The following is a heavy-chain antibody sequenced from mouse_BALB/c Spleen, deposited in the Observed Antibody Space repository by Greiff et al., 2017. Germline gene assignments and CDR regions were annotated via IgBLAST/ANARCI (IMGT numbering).Heavy chain of an antibody. D-gene: IGHD4-1*01. CDR2: IRSKSNNYAT. CDR3: VRAPWEAPWFAY. J-gene: IGHJ3*01. Sequence: GGGLVQPKGSLKLSCAASGFTFNTNAMNWVRQAPGKGLEWVARIRSKSNNYATYYADSVKDRFTISRDDSQSMLYLQMNNLKTEDTAMYYCVRAPWEAPWFAYWGQGTLVTVSA. V-gene: IGHV10S3*01. CDR1: GFTFNTNA.